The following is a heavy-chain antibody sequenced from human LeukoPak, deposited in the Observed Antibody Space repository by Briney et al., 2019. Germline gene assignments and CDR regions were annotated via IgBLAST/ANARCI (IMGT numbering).Heavy chain of an antibody. CDR1: GYTFTGYY. J-gene: IGHJ5*02. V-gene: IGHV1-2*02. Sequence: ASVKVSCKASGYTFTGYYMHWVRQAPGQGLEWMGWINPNSGGTNYAQKFQGRVTMTRDTSISTAYMELSRLRSDDTAVYYCAGQRITIFSAFDPWGQGTLVTVSS. CDR3: AGQRITIFSAFDP. CDR2: INPNSGGT. D-gene: IGHD3-9*01.